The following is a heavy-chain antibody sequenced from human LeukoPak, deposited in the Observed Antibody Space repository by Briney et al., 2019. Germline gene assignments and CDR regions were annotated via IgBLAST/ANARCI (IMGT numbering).Heavy chain of an antibody. CDR3: ASGGRYKQWLTN. Sequence: SVKVSCKASGGTFSNNAISWVRQAPGQGLEWMGGIIPMLGTANYAQKFQGRVTITADESTSTAYMELSSLRSEDTAVYYCASGGRYKQWLTNWGQGTLVTVSS. D-gene: IGHD6-19*01. V-gene: IGHV1-69*13. CDR2: IIPMLGTA. J-gene: IGHJ4*02. CDR1: GGTFSNNA.